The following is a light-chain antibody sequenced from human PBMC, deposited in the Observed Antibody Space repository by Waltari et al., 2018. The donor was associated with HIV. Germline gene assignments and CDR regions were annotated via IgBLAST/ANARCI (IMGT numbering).Light chain of an antibody. Sequence: EIVMTQSPVTLSVSPGERATLSCRASQSISSDLAWYQQKPGQAPRLLIYGASTGATGIPARFSGSGAGTEFTLTISSLQSEDFAVYYCQQYNNWPPYTFGQGTKLEIK. CDR3: QQYNNWPPYT. J-gene: IGKJ2*01. V-gene: IGKV3-15*01. CDR1: QSISSD. CDR2: GAS.